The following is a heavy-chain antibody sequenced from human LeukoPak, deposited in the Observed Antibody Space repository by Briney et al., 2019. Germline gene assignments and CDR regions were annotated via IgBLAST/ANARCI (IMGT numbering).Heavy chain of an antibody. J-gene: IGHJ4*02. V-gene: IGHV3-23*01. D-gene: IGHD3-9*01. CDR1: GFTFSSYG. Sequence: PGGSLRLSCAASGFTFSSYGMSRVRQAPGKGVEWVSAISGSGGSTYYADSVKGRFTISRDNAKNFLYLQMNSLRAEDTAVYYCARTYYDILTGYNPYFDYWGQGILVTVSS. CDR2: ISGSGGST. CDR3: ARTYYDILTGYNPYFDY.